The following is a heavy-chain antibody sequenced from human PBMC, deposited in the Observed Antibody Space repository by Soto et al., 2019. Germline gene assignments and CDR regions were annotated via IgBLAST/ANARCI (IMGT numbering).Heavy chain of an antibody. D-gene: IGHD5-18*01. CDR1: GYTFTSYD. Sequence: ASVKVSCKASGYTFTSYDINCVRQATGQGLEWMGWMNPNSGNTGYAQKFQGRVTMTRNTSMSTAYMELSSLRSEDTAVYYCARVALPESTRGYSPKKIHYGMDVWGQGTTVTVSS. V-gene: IGHV1-8*01. CDR3: ARVALPESTRGYSPKKIHYGMDV. J-gene: IGHJ6*02. CDR2: MNPNSGNT.